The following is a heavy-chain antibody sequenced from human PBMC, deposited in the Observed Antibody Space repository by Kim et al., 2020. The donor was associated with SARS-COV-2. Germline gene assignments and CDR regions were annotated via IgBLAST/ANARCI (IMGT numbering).Heavy chain of an antibody. V-gene: IGHV3-33*06. J-gene: IGHJ4*02. CDR3: AKGGGYGSGSYYNENFDY. CDR2: IWYDGSNK. D-gene: IGHD3-10*01. Sequence: GGSLRLSCAASGFTFSSYGMHWVRQAPGKGLEWVAVIWYDGSNKYYADSVKGRFTISRDNSKNTLYLQMNSLRAEDTAVYYCAKGGGYGSGSYYNENFDYWGQGTLVTVSS. CDR1: GFTFSSYG.